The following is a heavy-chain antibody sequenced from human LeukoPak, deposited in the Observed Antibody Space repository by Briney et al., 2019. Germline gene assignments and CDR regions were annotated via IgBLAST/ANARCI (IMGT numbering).Heavy chain of an antibody. D-gene: IGHD4-17*01. CDR1: GFTLSNYA. Sequence: PGGSLRLSCAASGFTLSNYAMSWVRQAPGKGLEWVSAITGSGGSTYYADSVKGRFTISRDNSKNTLYLQMNSLRAEDTALYYCAKDVLRGDYGEDAFDIWGQGTMVTVSS. J-gene: IGHJ3*02. CDR3: AKDVLRGDYGEDAFDI. CDR2: ITGSGGST. V-gene: IGHV3-23*01.